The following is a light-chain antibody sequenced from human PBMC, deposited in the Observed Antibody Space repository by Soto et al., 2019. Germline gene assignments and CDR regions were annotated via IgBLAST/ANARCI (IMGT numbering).Light chain of an antibody. V-gene: IGKV3-15*01. Sequence: EVVMTQSPASLSASPGERVTLSCRASQNIRSSLAWYQQRPGQAPRLLIYDASTSATGIPPRFSGGGSGTEFTVTISSLQSEDFAIYYCQQYDIWPPYTFGQGTQVEF. CDR3: QQYDIWPPYT. CDR1: QNIRSS. J-gene: IGKJ2*01. CDR2: DAS.